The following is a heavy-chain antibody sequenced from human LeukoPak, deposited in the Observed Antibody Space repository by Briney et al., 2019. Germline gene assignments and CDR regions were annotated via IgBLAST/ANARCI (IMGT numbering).Heavy chain of an antibody. CDR2: IYSSGST. CDR1: CGSISSYY. V-gene: IGHV4-4*07. D-gene: IGHD3-10*01. Sequence: SETLSLTCTVSCGSISSYYGSWIRQPAGKGLEWIGRIYSSGSTDYNPSLKSRVTMSVDTSKNKFSLKLSSVTAADTAVYYCARDSGTTGEVKFDPWGQGTLVTVSS. CDR3: ARDSGTTGEVKFDP. J-gene: IGHJ5*02.